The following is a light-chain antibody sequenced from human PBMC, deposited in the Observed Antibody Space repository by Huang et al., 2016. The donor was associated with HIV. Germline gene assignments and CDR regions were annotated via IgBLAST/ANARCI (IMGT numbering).Light chain of an antibody. CDR3: QQYYVAPMYT. CDR2: DAS. J-gene: IGKJ2*01. CDR1: HDIRNS. Sequence: DIQMTQSPSSLSASVGDRVTITCRASHDIRNSLAWYQQKLGKAPKLLVSDASKLESGVPARFSGWGSGTDYTLTINSLQPEDFATYYCQQYYVAPMYTFGQGTKLEIK. V-gene: IGKV1-NL1*01.